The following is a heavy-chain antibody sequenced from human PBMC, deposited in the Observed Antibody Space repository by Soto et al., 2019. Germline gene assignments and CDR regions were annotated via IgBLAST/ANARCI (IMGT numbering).Heavy chain of an antibody. CDR2: IIPIFGTA. CDR3: ERGLEYYGSGDFDY. CDR1: GGTFSSYA. Sequence: QVQLVQSGAEVKKPGSSVKVSCKASGGTFSSYAISWVRQAPGQGLEWMGGIIPIFGTANYAQKLQGRVTITADESTSTAYMQLRSLRSDDTAVYYCERGLEYYGSGDFDYWGQGTPVTASS. V-gene: IGHV1-69*01. J-gene: IGHJ4*02. D-gene: IGHD3-10*01.